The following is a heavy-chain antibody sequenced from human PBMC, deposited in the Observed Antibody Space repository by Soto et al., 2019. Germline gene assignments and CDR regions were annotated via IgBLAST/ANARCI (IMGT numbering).Heavy chain of an antibody. Sequence: SVKVSCKASGGTFSSYAISWVRQAPGQGLEWMGGIIPIFGTANYAQKFQGRVTITADESTSTAYMELGSLRSEDTAVYYCARDGSDCGGDCYSAYWGQGTLVTVSS. D-gene: IGHD2-21*02. CDR1: GGTFSSYA. CDR3: ARDGSDCGGDCYSAY. V-gene: IGHV1-69*13. J-gene: IGHJ4*02. CDR2: IIPIFGTA.